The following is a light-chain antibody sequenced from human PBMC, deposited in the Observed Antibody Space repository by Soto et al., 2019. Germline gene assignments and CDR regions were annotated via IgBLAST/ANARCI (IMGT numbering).Light chain of an antibody. CDR2: EAS. CDR1: SSDVGGYNY. V-gene: IGLV2-8*01. CDR3: SSYAGSNNLGV. Sequence: QSVLTRPPSASGSPGQSVTISCTGTSSDVGGYNYVSWYQQHPGKAPKLMIYEASKRPSGVPDRFSGSRSGNTASLTVSGLQAEDEADYYCSSYAGSNNLGVFGTGTKVTVL. J-gene: IGLJ1*01.